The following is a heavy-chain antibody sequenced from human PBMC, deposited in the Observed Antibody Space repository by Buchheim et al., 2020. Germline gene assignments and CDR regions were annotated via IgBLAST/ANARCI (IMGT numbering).Heavy chain of an antibody. V-gene: IGHV3-74*01. D-gene: IGHD6-13*01. CDR2: INSDGSST. CDR1: GFTFSSYW. Sequence: EVQLVESGGGLVQPGGSLRLSCAASGFTFSSYWMHWVRQAPGKGLVWVSRINSDGSSTSYADSVKGRFTISRDNAKKTLYLPMNSLRAEDSAVYYCARGSFAAAGTGDYYYYGMDVWGQGTT. CDR3: ARGSFAAAGTGDYYYYGMDV. J-gene: IGHJ6*02.